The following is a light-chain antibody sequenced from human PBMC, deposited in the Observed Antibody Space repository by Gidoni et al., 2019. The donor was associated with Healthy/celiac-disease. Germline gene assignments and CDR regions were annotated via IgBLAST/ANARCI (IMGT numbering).Light chain of an antibody. V-gene: IGLV2-14*01. J-gene: IGLJ1*01. CDR1: SSDVGGSNY. CDR3: SSYTSSSTPYV. CDR2: EVS. Sequence: QSALTQHASVSGSPGQAITISCTGTSSDVGGSNYVSWYQQHPGNAPKLMIYEVSNRPSGVSNRFSGSKSGNTASLTISGLQAEDEADYYCSSYTSSSTPYVFGTGTKVTVL.